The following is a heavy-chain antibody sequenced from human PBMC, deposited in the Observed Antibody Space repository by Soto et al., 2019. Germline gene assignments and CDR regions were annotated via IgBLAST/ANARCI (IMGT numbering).Heavy chain of an antibody. CDR2: IYWDDDK. D-gene: IGHD5-12*01. J-gene: IGHJ4*02. V-gene: IGHV2-5*02. Sequence: QITLKESGPTLVRLPQTLTLTCTFSGFSLTSGVGVGWIRQPPGKALEWLALIYWDDDKRYSPSLKNRLTITKDTSKTQVVLTITNVGPVDTATYFCAHMAPEIVTVGGHGGFDYWGQGTLVTVSS. CDR1: GFSLTSGVG. CDR3: AHMAPEIVTVGGHGGFDY.